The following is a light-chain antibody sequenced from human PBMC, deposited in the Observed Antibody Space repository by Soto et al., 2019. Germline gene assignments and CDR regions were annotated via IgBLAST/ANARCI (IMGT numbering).Light chain of an antibody. CDR1: SHDIGGYKY. CDR2: EVS. J-gene: IGLJ1*01. V-gene: IGLV2-14*01. CDR3: CAYTSTSALYV. Sequence: QSALTQPASVSGSPGQSITISCTGTSHDIGGYKYVSWYQQHPGKAPKLMIYEVSNRPSGVSNRFSGSKSGNTASLTSSGLQTDDAADYYCCAYTSTSALYVFGTGTKLTVL.